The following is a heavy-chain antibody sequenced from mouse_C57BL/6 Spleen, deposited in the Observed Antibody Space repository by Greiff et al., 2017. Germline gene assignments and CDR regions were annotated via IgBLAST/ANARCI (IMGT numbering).Heavy chain of an antibody. CDR3: ARWGDYDDYYFDY. V-gene: IGHV1-52*01. CDR2: IDPSDSET. Sequence: QVQLQQPGAELVRPGSSVKLSCKASGYTFTSYWMHWVKQRPIQGLEWIGNIDPSDSETHYNQKFKDKATLTVDKSSSTAYMQLSSLTSEDSAVYYCARWGDYDDYYFDYGGQGTTLTVSS. D-gene: IGHD2-4*01. J-gene: IGHJ2*01. CDR1: GYTFTSYW.